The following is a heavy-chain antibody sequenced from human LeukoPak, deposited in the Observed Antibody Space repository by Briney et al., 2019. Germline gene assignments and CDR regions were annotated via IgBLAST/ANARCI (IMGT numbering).Heavy chain of an antibody. V-gene: IGHV4-61*01. CDR1: GGSVSSGSYY. Sequence: SETLSLTCTVSGGSVSSGSYYWSWIRQPPGKGLEWIGYIYDSGSTNYNPSLKSRVTISVDTSKNQFSLKLSSVAAADTAVYYCARDFRYYCSGSYYLDYWGQGTLVSVSS. D-gene: IGHD3-10*01. CDR2: IYDSGST. J-gene: IGHJ4*02. CDR3: ARDFRYYCSGSYYLDY.